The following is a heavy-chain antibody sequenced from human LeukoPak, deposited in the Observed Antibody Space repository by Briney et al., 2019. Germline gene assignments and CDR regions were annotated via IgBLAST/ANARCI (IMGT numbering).Heavy chain of an antibody. Sequence: GESLRLSCAASGFTFSSYGMHWVRQAPGKGLEWVAFIRYDGSDKYYADSVKGRFTISRDNSKNTLYLQMNSLRVEDTAVYYCAKNYGFDYWGQGTLVTVSS. V-gene: IGHV3-30*02. CDR2: IRYDGSDK. CDR3: AKNYGFDY. J-gene: IGHJ4*02. CDR1: GFTFSSYG. D-gene: IGHD3-10*01.